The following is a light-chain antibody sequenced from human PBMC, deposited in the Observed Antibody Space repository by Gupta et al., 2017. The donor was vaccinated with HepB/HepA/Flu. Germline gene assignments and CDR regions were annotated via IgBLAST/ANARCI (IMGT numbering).Light chain of an antibody. J-gene: IGKJ3*01. V-gene: IGKV1-39*01. CDR2: GAS. Sequence: DIQLTQSPSSLSASIGDRVTMTCRASQSISNNLSWYQQKSGKAPKLLIYGASTLQSGVPSRFSGSGSGTDFTLTISRRQPDDSGTYYWLQSFGPETFGPGTKVDI. CDR1: QSISNN. CDR3: LQSFGPET.